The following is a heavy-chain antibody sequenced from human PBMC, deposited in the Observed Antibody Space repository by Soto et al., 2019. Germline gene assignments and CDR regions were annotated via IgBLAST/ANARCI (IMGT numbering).Heavy chain of an antibody. D-gene: IGHD6-13*01. V-gene: IGHV1-2*02. CDR1: GYTFTDYY. J-gene: IGHJ5*02. Sequence: QVQLVQSGAEVKKPGASVKVSCKASGYTFTDYYMHWIRQAPGQGLEWMGWINPNSGGTNYAQNFQGRVTMTRDTSTSTIYMELSRLRSDDTAVYYCAREATSSWLGNWFDPWGQGTLVTVSS. CDR2: INPNSGGT. CDR3: AREATSSWLGNWFDP.